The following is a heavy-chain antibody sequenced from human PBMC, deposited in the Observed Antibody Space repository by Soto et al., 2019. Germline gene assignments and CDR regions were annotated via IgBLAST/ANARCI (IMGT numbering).Heavy chain of an antibody. Sequence: EASVKVSCKASGYTFTSYGISWVRQAPGQGLEWMGWISAYNGNTNYAQKLQGRVTMTTDTSTSTAYMELRSLRSDDTAVYYCATAPYDFWSGYYALELDAFDIWGQGTMVTVSS. V-gene: IGHV1-18*04. CDR2: ISAYNGNT. J-gene: IGHJ3*02. CDR1: GYTFTSYG. CDR3: ATAPYDFWSGYYALELDAFDI. D-gene: IGHD3-3*01.